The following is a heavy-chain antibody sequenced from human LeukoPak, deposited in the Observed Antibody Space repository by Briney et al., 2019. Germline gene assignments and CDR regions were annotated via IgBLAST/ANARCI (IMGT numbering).Heavy chain of an antibody. CDR3: ARDNDYSDSYFDF. D-gene: IGHD4-11*01. Sequence: SETLSLTCTVSGDSVSTSNFYWGWIRQPPGKGLEWIGSVFFNGRASYNPSLKSRVSMSIDTSKNQFFLMLTSVTAADTAVYYCARDNDYSDSYFDFWGQGTLVTVSS. V-gene: IGHV4-39*07. J-gene: IGHJ4*02. CDR1: GDSVSTSNFY. CDR2: VFFNGRA.